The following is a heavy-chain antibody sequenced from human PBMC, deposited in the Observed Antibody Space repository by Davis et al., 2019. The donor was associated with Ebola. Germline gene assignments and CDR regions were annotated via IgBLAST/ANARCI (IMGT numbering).Heavy chain of an antibody. CDR3: VRGLYWPNYYYYGMDV. V-gene: IGHV3-11*01. Sequence: GESLKISCAASGFTFSDYYMSWIRQAPGKGLEWVSYISSSGSTIYYADSVKGRFTISRNNAKNSLYLQMNSLRAEDTAVYYCVRGLYWPNYYYYGMDVWGQGTTVTVSS. CDR1: GFTFSDYY. D-gene: IGHD2-8*02. J-gene: IGHJ6*02. CDR2: ISSSGSTI.